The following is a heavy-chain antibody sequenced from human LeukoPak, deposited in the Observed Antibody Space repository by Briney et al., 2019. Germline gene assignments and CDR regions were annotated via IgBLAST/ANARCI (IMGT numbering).Heavy chain of an antibody. CDR2: IIPILGIA. V-gene: IGHV1-69*04. CDR1: GGTFSSYA. Sequence: SVKVSCKASGGTFSSYAISWVRQAPGHGREWMGRIIPILGIANYAQKFQGRVTITADKSTSTAYMELSSLRSEDTAVYYCASYGTDYYGMDVWGQGTTVTVSS. D-gene: IGHD1-26*01. J-gene: IGHJ6*02. CDR3: ASYGTDYYGMDV.